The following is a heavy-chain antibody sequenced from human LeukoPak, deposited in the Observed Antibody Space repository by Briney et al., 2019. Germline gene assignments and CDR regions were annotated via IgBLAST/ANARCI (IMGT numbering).Heavy chain of an antibody. CDR3: ARVTYDILTGYQAFDY. CDR2: ISYDGSNK. V-gene: IGHV3-30*04. CDR1: GFTFSSYA. Sequence: GGSLRLSCAASGFTFSSYAMHWVRQAPGKGLEWVAVISYDGSNKYYADSVKGRFTISRDNSKNTLYLQMNSLRAEDTAVHYCARVTYDILTGYQAFDYWGQGTLVTVSS. J-gene: IGHJ4*02. D-gene: IGHD3-9*01.